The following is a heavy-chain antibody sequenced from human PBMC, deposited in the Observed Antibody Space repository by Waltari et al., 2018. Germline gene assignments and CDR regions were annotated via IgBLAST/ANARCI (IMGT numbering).Heavy chain of an antibody. CDR2: IIPIFGTA. Sequence: QVQLVQSGAEVKKPGSSVKVSCKASGGTFSSYSFCWVRQAPGQGLEWMGGIIPIFGTANYAQKFQGRVTITADESTSTAYMELSSLRSEDTAVYYCARGAYDFWSANQNWFDPWGQGTLVTVSS. CDR1: GGTFSSYS. CDR3: ARGAYDFWSANQNWFDP. D-gene: IGHD3-3*01. J-gene: IGHJ5*02. V-gene: IGHV1-69*01.